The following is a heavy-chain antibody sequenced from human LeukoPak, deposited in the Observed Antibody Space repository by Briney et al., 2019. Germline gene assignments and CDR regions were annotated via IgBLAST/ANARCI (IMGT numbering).Heavy chain of an antibody. Sequence: GGSLRLSCAASGFTFSDYYMSWIRQAPGKGLEWVSYISSSGSTIYYADSVKGRFTISRDNAKNSLYLQMNSLRAEDTAVYYCARTLNRWFGELYPGYWGQGTLVTVSS. J-gene: IGHJ4*02. CDR3: ARTLNRWFGELYPGY. CDR1: GFTFSDYY. D-gene: IGHD3-10*01. V-gene: IGHV3-11*01. CDR2: ISSSGSTI.